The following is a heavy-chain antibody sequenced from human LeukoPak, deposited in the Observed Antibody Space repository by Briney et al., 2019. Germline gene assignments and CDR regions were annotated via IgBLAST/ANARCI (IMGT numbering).Heavy chain of an antibody. CDR1: GFTFSNFA. CDR2: ISGGGGST. J-gene: IGHJ4*02. Sequence: GGSLRLSCAASGFTFSNFAMSWVRQAPGKGLEWVSDISGGGGSTSYADSVKGRFTISRDNSKNTLYLQMNSLRAEDTAVYYCAKGGKWDVTPFDYWGQGTLVTVSS. D-gene: IGHD1-26*01. V-gene: IGHV3-23*01. CDR3: AKGGKWDVTPFDY.